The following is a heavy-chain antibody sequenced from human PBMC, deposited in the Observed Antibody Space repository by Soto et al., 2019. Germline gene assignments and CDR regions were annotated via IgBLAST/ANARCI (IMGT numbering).Heavy chain of an antibody. J-gene: IGHJ6*02. CDR3: AREEYSSGWTGGYYYYGMDV. Sequence: QVQLVESGGGVVQPGRSLRLSCAASGFTFSSYGMHWVRQAPGKGLGWVAVIWYDGSNKYYADSVKGRFTISRDNSKNTLYLQMNSLRAEDTAVYYCAREEYSSGWTGGYYYYGMDVWGQGTTVTVSS. D-gene: IGHD6-19*01. CDR1: GFTFSSYG. CDR2: IWYDGSNK. V-gene: IGHV3-33*01.